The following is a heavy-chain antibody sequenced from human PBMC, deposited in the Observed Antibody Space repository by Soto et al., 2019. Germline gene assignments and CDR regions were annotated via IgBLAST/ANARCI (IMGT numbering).Heavy chain of an antibody. CDR3: ASNEMASLYYFDY. D-gene: IGHD2-2*01. J-gene: IGHJ4*02. CDR2: IIPIFGTA. Sequence: SVKVSCKASGGTFSSYAISWVRQAPGQGLEWMGGIIPIFGTANYAQKFQGRVTITADESTSTAYMELSSLRSEDTAVYYCASNEMASLYYFDYWGQGTLVTVSS. V-gene: IGHV1-69*13. CDR1: GGTFSSYA.